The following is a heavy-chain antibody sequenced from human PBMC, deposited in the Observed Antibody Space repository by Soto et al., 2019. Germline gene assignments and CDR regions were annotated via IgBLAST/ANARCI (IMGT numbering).Heavy chain of an antibody. J-gene: IGHJ6*02. V-gene: IGHV4-59*01. D-gene: IGHD6-25*01. CDR1: GGSISSYY. Sequence: SETLSLTCTVSGGSISSYYWSWIRQPPGKGLEWIGYIYYSGSTNYNPSLTSRVTISVDTSKNQFSLKLSSGTAADTAVYYCARDSAGNYYGMDVWVQGTTVTVSS. CDR3: ARDSAGNYYGMDV. CDR2: IYYSGST.